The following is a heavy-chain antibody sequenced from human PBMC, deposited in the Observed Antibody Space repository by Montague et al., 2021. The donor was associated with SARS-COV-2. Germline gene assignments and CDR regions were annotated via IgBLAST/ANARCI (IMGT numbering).Heavy chain of an antibody. V-gene: IGHV3-30*04. CDR3: ARDLREYLQHYYGMDV. J-gene: IGHJ6*02. CDR2: ISFDGNHK. CDR1: GFTFSTYA. D-gene: IGHD2-2*02. Sequence: RLSLSASGFTFSTYAMHWVRQAPGKGLEWVAVISFDGNHKYSVDSVKGRFTISRDNSKNTLYLQMNSLRLEDTAVYYCARDLREYLQHYYGMDVWGQGTTVTVSS.